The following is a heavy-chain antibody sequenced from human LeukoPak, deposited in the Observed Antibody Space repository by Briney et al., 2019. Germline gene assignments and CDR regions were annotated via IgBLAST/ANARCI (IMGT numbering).Heavy chain of an antibody. D-gene: IGHD1-14*01. CDR3: ARDPLDDIPEDY. Sequence: GGSLRLSCAASGFTFSSYWMHWVRQAPGKGLVWVSRINSDGSRTSYADSVKGRFTISRDNAKNTLYLRMNSLRAEDTAVYYCARDPLDDIPEDYWGQGTLVTVSS. CDR1: GFTFSSYW. CDR2: INSDGSRT. J-gene: IGHJ4*02. V-gene: IGHV3-74*01.